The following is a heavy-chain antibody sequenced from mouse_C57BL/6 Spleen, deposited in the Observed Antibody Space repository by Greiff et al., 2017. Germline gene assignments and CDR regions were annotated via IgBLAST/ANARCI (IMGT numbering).Heavy chain of an antibody. Sequence: QVQLKQPGAELVKPGASVKLSCKASGYTFTSYWMHWVKQRPGQGLEWIGMIHPNSGSTNYNEKFKRKATLTVDKASSTSYMQLSSLTSEDAAFYYCARSDYYGSSYNWGQGTTLTVSS. CDR3: ARSDYYGSSYN. CDR2: IHPNSGST. D-gene: IGHD1-1*01. J-gene: IGHJ2*01. V-gene: IGHV1-64*01. CDR1: GYTFTSYW.